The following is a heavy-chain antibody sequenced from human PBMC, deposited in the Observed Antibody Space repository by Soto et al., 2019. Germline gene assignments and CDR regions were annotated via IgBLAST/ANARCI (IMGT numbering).Heavy chain of an antibody. J-gene: IGHJ6*02. CDR3: ARDLPLIDVVTTDYYGMDA. Sequence: VASVKVSCKASGYTFTSYGISWVRQAPGQGLEWMGWISAYNGNTNYAQKLQGRVTMTTDTSTSTAYMELRSLRSDDTAVYYCARDLPLIDVVTTDYYGMDAWGQGTTVTVSS. CDR1: GYTFTSYG. D-gene: IGHD4-17*01. V-gene: IGHV1-18*04. CDR2: ISAYNGNT.